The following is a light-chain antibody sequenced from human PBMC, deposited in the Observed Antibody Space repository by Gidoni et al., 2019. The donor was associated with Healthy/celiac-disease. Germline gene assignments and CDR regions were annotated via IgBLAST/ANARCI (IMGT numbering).Light chain of an antibody. CDR3: SSYASSSNYV. J-gene: IGLJ1*01. CDR1: SSDVGCYNH. Sequence: ALPPPAPLSGSPGPSITISCTGTSSDVGCYNHVSWYQQHPGKAPKLMIYEGSKRPSGVSNRFSGSKSGNTASLTISGLQAEDEADYYCSSYASSSNYVFGTGTKVTVL. V-gene: IGLV2-23*01. CDR2: EGS.